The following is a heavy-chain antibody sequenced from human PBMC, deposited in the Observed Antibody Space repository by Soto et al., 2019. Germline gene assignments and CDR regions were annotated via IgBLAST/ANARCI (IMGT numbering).Heavy chain of an antibody. CDR1: GFTFTSYA. Sequence: EVQVLESGGGLVQRGGSLRLSCAASGFTFTSYAMIWVRQAPGKGLEWVSAISATGNTIYYADAVRGRFTISRDNSKNIVYLQMDSLRAEDTAVYYCAKDVGQQWRPDYWGQGTLVRVSS. D-gene: IGHD6-19*01. V-gene: IGHV3-23*01. J-gene: IGHJ4*02. CDR3: AKDVGQQWRPDY. CDR2: ISATGNTI.